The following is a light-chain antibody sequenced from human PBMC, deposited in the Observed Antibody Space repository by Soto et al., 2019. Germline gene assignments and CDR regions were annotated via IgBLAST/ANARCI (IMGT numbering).Light chain of an antibody. CDR3: SSFTSRFTFV. CDR1: SSDVGGYNY. Sequence: SALTQPPSASGSPGQSVTISCTGTSSDVGGYNYVSWYQQHPGKAPKLMIYEVSKRPSGVPDRFSGSKSGNTASLTISGLQAEDEADYYCSSFTSRFTFVFGTGTKV. V-gene: IGLV2-8*01. CDR2: EVS. J-gene: IGLJ1*01.